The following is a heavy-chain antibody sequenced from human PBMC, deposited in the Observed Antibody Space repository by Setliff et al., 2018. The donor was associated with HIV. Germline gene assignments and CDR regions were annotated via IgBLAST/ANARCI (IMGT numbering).Heavy chain of an antibody. V-gene: IGHV3-7*01. CDR2: IKQDGSEK. J-gene: IGHJ4*01. D-gene: IGHD6-13*01. CDR1: GFTFSSHW. Sequence: GGSLRLSCAASGFTFSSHWMSWIRQAPGKGLEWVASIKQDGSEKYFVDSVKGRFTISRDNAKNTLYLQMNSLRAEDSAVYYCAREVAADGTYFDYWGQGALVTVSS. CDR3: AREVAADGTYFDY.